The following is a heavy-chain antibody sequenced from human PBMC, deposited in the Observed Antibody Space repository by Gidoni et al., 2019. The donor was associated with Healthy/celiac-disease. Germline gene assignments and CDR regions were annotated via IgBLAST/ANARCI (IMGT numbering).Heavy chain of an antibody. V-gene: IGHV5-10-1*03. J-gene: IGHJ6*02. CDR1: GYSFTSYW. D-gene: IGHD6-13*01. CDR3: ASRIAAAGSYYYYYGMDV. CDR2: IDPSDSYT. Sequence: EVQLVQSGAEVKKPGESLRISCKGSGYSFTSYWISWVRQMPGKGLEWMGRIDPSDSYTNYSPSFQGHVTISADKSISTAYLQWSSLKASDTAMYYCASRIAAAGSYYYYYGMDVWGQGTTVTVSS.